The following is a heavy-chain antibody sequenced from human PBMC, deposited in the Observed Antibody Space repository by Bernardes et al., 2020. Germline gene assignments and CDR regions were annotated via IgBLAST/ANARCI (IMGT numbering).Heavy chain of an antibody. CDR2: VYYSGTT. V-gene: IGHV4-39*01. Sequence: SETLSLTCTVSGVSISSTNYHGAWIRQSPGRGLEWIGSVYYSGTTYYNPSLRSRVTISVDTSKNQFSLELTSVTAKDTAVYYCARRSHWGWYFELWGRGTLVTVSS. CDR1: GVSISSTNYH. CDR3: ARRSHWGWYFEL. J-gene: IGHJ2*01. D-gene: IGHD7-27*01.